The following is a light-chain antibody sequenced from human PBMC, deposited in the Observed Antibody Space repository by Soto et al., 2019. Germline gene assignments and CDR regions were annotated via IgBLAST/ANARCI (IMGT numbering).Light chain of an antibody. CDR2: DVS. CDR3: SSYRSHDTRV. J-gene: IGLJ2*01. Sequence: QSVLTQPASVSGSPGQSITISCTGTSSEIGGYNYVSWYQQHPGKAPKLMIYDVSNRPSGIPNRFSGSKSGNTASLTISGLQAEDEADYYCSSYRSHDTRVFGGGTKVTVL. CDR1: SSEIGGYNY. V-gene: IGLV2-14*03.